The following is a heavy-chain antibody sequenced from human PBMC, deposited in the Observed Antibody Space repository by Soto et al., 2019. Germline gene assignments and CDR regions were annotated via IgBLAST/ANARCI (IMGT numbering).Heavy chain of an antibody. Sequence: EVQLVESGGGLVQPGGSLRLSCSVSGFTFSSYWMHWVRQAPGKGLVWVSRINSDGSSTSYADSVKGRFTISRDNAKNTLYLQMNSLRAEDTAVYYCARLGYYYDSSGYYHNWFDPWGQGTLVTVSS. CDR2: INSDGSST. D-gene: IGHD3-22*01. V-gene: IGHV3-74*01. CDR1: GFTFSSYW. J-gene: IGHJ5*02. CDR3: ARLGYYYDSSGYYHNWFDP.